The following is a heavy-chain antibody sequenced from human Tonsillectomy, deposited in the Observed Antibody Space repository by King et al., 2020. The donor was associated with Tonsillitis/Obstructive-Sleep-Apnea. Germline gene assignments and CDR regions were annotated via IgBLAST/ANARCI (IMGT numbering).Heavy chain of an antibody. Sequence: QLVQSGGGLVKPGGSLRLSCAASGLTFSTYSMNWVRQAPGKGLEWVSSISSSSSYIYYADSVKGRFTISRDNAKNSLYLQMNSLRAEDTAVYYCASLLGAFDIWGQGTMVTVSS. D-gene: IGHD7-27*01. V-gene: IGHV3-21*01. CDR3: ASLLGAFDI. J-gene: IGHJ3*02. CDR2: ISSSSSYI. CDR1: GLTFSTYS.